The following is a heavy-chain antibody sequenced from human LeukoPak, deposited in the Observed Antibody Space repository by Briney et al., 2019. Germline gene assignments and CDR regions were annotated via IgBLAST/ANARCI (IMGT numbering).Heavy chain of an antibody. CDR3: AKDGEVLPAGEIDY. J-gene: IGHJ4*02. CDR1: GFNFDDYA. Sequence: GGSLRLSCVASGFNFDDYAMHWVRQAPGKGMEWVSGISWNNGSIQYAASVKGRFTISRDSAKKSLYLYMNSLRPEDTAFYYCAKDGEVLPAGEIDYWGQGTLVTVSS. D-gene: IGHD6-13*01. CDR2: ISWNNGSI. V-gene: IGHV3-9*01.